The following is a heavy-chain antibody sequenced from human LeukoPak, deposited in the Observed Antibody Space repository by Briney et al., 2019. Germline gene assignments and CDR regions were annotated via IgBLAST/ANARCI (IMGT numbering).Heavy chain of an antibody. CDR2: IYYSGST. V-gene: IGHV4-59*01. CDR1: GGSISNYY. CDR3: ARDTYYYDSSGYYYFDY. J-gene: IGHJ4*02. D-gene: IGHD3-22*01. Sequence: SETLSLTCTVSGGSISNYYWSWIRQPPGKGPEWIGYIYYSGSTNYNPSLKSRVTISVDTSKNQFSLRLSSVTAADTAVYYCARDTYYYDSSGYYYFDYWGQGTLVTVSS.